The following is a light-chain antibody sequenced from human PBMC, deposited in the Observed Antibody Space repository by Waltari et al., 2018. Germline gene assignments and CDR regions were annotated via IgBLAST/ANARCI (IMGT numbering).Light chain of an antibody. CDR3: SAYAIAITPVL. V-gene: IGLV2-14*01. J-gene: IGLJ2*01. CDR1: GNEVGAYNS. CDR2: DVT. Sequence: QSALTQPASVSGSPGQSITISCTGTGNEVGAYNSVSWYQQHPGKAPKLMIYDVTNRASGVSGRFSGSKSGNTASLTISGLQAEDEADYYCSAYAIAITPVLFGGGTKVTVL.